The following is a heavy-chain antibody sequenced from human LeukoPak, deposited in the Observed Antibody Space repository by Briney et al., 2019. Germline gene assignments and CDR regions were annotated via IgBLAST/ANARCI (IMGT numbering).Heavy chain of an antibody. Sequence: PSETLSLICSVSVASLSRYYWVWLRQTPGKGLEWIGYMSDTGKTESNPSLKSRASISLDTSKKQFSLRLTSVTAADSAFYYCATGYYEPFATWGPGILVTVSS. CDR2: MSDTGKT. D-gene: IGHD2/OR15-2a*01. CDR3: ATGYYEPFAT. CDR1: VASLSRYY. V-gene: IGHV4-59*01. J-gene: IGHJ5*02.